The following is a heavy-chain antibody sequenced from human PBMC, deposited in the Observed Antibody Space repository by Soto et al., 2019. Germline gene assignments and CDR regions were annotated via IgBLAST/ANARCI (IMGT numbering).Heavy chain of an antibody. CDR1: GGSISISNW. V-gene: IGHV4-4*02. J-gene: IGHJ4*02. D-gene: IGHD2-8*02. CDR3: ARDKITGLFDY. Sequence: SXTLSLTCAVSGGSISISNWWSWIRHPPGTGLEWIGEINHSGSTNYNPSLKSRVTISVDTSKNQFSLKLTSVTAADTAVYYCARDKITGLFDYWGQGTLVTVSS. CDR2: INHSGST.